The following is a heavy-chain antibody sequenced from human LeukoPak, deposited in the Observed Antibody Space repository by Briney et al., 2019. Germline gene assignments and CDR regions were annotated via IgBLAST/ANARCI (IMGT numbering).Heavy chain of an antibody. D-gene: IGHD3-3*01. Sequence: GGPLRLSCAASGFTFSSYDMHWVRQATGKGLEWVSAIGTAGDTYYPGSVKGRFTISRENAKNSLYLQMNSLRAEDTAVYYCARDGVAEGAFDIWGQGTMVAVSS. CDR2: IGTAGDT. V-gene: IGHV3-13*01. CDR1: GFTFSSYD. J-gene: IGHJ3*02. CDR3: ARDGVAEGAFDI.